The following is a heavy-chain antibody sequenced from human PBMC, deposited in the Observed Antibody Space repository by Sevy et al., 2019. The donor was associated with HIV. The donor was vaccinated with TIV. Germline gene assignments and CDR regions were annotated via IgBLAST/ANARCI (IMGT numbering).Heavy chain of an antibody. D-gene: IGHD3-10*01. J-gene: IGHJ4*02. Sequence: GGSLRLSCAASGFTFSSYAMSWVRQAPGKGLEWVSAISGSGGSTYYADSVKGRFTISRDNSKNTLYLKMNSLRAEDTAVYYCAKPPTGYGSGSYTYYFDYWDQGTLVTVSS. V-gene: IGHV3-23*01. CDR2: ISGSGGST. CDR3: AKPPTGYGSGSYTYYFDY. CDR1: GFTFSSYA.